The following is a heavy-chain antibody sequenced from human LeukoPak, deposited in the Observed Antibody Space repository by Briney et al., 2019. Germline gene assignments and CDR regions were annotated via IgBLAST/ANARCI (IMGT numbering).Heavy chain of an antibody. CDR1: GGSISTSNYY. CDR3: ARENSSGWYHFDY. D-gene: IGHD6-19*01. V-gene: IGHV4-39*07. CDR2: IFYSGST. J-gene: IGHJ4*02. Sequence: SETLSLTCTVSGGSISTSNYYWGWIRQPPGKGLEWIGNIFYSGSTYYNPSLKSRVTMAVDTSKNQISLNLSSVTAADTAVYYCARENSSGWYHFDYWGQGTLVTVSS.